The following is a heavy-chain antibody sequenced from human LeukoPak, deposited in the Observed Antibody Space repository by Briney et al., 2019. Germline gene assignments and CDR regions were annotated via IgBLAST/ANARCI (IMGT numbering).Heavy chain of an antibody. J-gene: IGHJ4*02. CDR3: AREFLVATAIVLGY. Sequence: GGSLRLSCAASGFTFSSYGRHWVRQAPGKGLEWVAVISYDGSNKYYADSVKGRFTISRDNSKNTLYLQMNSLRAEDTAVYYCAREFLVATAIVLGYWGQGTLVTVSS. D-gene: IGHD5-18*01. V-gene: IGHV3-30*03. CDR1: GFTFSSYG. CDR2: ISYDGSNK.